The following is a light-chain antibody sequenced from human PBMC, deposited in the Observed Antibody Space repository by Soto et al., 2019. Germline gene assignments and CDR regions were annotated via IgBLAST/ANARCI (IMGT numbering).Light chain of an antibody. CDR2: GAS. CDR1: QSVSNNY. J-gene: IGKJ5*01. Sequence: EIVFTPSTGTPALSPRVKCTPSRKAIQSVSNNYLAWYQQKPGQAPRLLIYGASNRATGIPDRFSGSGSGTDFTLTISRLEPEDFAVYYCQQYGSSPRITFGQGTRLEIK. V-gene: IGKV3-20*01. CDR3: QQYGSSPRIT.